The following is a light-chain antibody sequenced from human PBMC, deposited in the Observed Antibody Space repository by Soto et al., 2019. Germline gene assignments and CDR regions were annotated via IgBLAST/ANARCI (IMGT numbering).Light chain of an antibody. CDR3: QQYGRSPCT. V-gene: IGKV3-20*01. CDR2: GAS. Sequence: EIVLTQSPGTLSLSPGERATLSCRASQSVSSSYLAWYQQKPGQAPRLLIYGASSRATGIPDRFSGSGSGTDYNLTISILEPEYFALYCYQQYGRSPCTFGQGTKVEIK. CDR1: QSVSSSY. J-gene: IGKJ1*01.